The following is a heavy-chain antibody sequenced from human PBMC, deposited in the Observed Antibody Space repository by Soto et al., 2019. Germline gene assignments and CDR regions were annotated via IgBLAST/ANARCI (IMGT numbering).Heavy chain of an antibody. V-gene: IGHV3-15*07. CDR1: CFTFSNAL. CDR3: TTDIASPRLSISSGSSRSRDFDY. D-gene: IGHD6-6*01. Sequence: TGGSLRLSCAASCFTFSNALMNWVRQAPGKRLEWFGRIKSKTDGGTTDYAAPVKGRFTISRDDSKNTLYLQMNSLKTEDTAVYYCTTDIASPRLSISSGSSRSRDFDYWGQGTLATDS. CDR2: IKSKTDGGTT. J-gene: IGHJ4*02.